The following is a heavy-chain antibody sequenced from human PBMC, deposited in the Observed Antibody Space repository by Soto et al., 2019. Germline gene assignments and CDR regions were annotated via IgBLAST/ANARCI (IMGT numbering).Heavy chain of an antibody. V-gene: IGHV3-23*01. CDR1: GFTFSSYA. J-gene: IGHJ4*02. Sequence: EVQLLESGGGLVQPGGSLRLSCAASGFTFSSYAMSWVRQAPGKGLEWVSAISGSGGSTYYADSVKGRFTISRDNSKNTLYLQMNSLRAEDTAVYYCAKDVGARDCSGGSCSPVYWGQGTLVTVSS. CDR2: ISGSGGST. CDR3: AKDVGARDCSGGSCSPVY. D-gene: IGHD2-15*01.